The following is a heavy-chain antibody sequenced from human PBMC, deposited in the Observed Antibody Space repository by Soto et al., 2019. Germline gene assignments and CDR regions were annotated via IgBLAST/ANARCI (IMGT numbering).Heavy chain of an antibody. D-gene: IGHD6-6*01. V-gene: IGHV4-34*01. J-gene: IGHJ6*02. CDR3: ARGLRIAARQGYYYYGMDV. Sequence: SETLSLTCAVYGGSFSGYYWSRIRQPPGKGLEWIGEINHSGSTNYNPSLKSRVTISVDTSKNQFSLKLSSVTAADTAVYYCARGLRIAARQGYYYYGMDVWGQGTTVTVSS. CDR1: GGSFSGYY. CDR2: INHSGST.